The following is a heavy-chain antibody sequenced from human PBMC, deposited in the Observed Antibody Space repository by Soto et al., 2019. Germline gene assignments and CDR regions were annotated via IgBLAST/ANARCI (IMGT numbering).Heavy chain of an antibody. V-gene: IGHV3-64D*06. CDR3: VKTQGIAVAGLDF. CDR2: ISSNGGST. J-gene: IGHJ4*02. Sequence: PGGSLRLSCSASGFTFSTHAMHWVRQAPGKGLEYVSGISSNGGSTYSADSVKGRFTISRDISKNTLYLQMSSLRAEDTAVYYCVKTQGIAVAGLDFWGQGTLVTVSP. CDR1: GFTFSTHA. D-gene: IGHD6-19*01.